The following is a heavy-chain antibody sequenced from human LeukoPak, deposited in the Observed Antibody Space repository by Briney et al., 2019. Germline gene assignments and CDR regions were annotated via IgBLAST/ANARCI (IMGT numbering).Heavy chain of an antibody. Sequence: PGGSLRLSCAASGFTVSSNYMSWVRQAPGKGLEWVSAISGSGGSTYYADSVKGRFTISRDNSKNTLYLQMNSLRAEDTAVYYCAKEVYCSSTSCYDDAFDIWGQGTMVTVSS. V-gene: IGHV3-23*01. D-gene: IGHD2-2*01. CDR1: GFTVSSNY. CDR2: ISGSGGST. J-gene: IGHJ3*02. CDR3: AKEVYCSSTSCYDDAFDI.